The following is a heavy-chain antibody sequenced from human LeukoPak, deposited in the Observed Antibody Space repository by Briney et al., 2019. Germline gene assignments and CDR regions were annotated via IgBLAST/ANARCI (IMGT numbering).Heavy chain of an antibody. J-gene: IGHJ4*02. CDR1: GYTFTSYA. Sequence: GASVKVSCKASGYTFTSYAMNWVRQAPGQGLEWKGWISPNNGVTLYAQKFQGSVTMTRDTSITTAYMEVNSLRSDDTAVFFCARYSINYGPWFPDFWGQGTLVTVSS. V-gene: IGHV1-2*02. CDR2: ISPNNGVT. D-gene: IGHD3-10*01. CDR3: ARYSINYGPWFPDF.